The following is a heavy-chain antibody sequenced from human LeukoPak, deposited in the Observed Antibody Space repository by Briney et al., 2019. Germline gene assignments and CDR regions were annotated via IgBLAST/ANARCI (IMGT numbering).Heavy chain of an antibody. V-gene: IGHV3-48*03. J-gene: IGHJ4*02. CDR3: ARSLGTTVTTAPAY. CDR2: ISSSATTI. Sequence: SGGSLSLSCAASGFTFSSYEMSWVRQAPGKGLEWVSYISSSATTIYYADSVEGRFTISRDNAKSSLFLQMNSLRAEDTAVYYSARSLGTTVTTAPAYWGQGTLVTVSS. D-gene: IGHD4-17*01. CDR1: GFTFSSYE.